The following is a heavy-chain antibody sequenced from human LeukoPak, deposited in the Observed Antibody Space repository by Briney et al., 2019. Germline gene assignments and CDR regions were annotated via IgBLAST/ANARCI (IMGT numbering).Heavy chain of an antibody. D-gene: IGHD3-3*01. CDR2: INPNSGGT. J-gene: IGHJ6*03. CDR1: GYTFTGYY. CDR3: ARDFSRYYYYMDV. Sequence: ASVKVSCKASGYTFTGYYMHWVRQAPGQGLEWMGWINPNSGGTNYAQKFQGRVTMTRDTSISTAYMELSRLRSDGTAVYYCARDFSRYYYYMDVWGKGTTVTVSS. V-gene: IGHV1-2*02.